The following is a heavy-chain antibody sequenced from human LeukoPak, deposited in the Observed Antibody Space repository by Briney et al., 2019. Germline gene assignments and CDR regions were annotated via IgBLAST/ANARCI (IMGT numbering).Heavy chain of an antibody. J-gene: IGHJ6*02. CDR1: GFTFSDYY. V-gene: IGHV3-11*06. D-gene: IGHD2-8*02. CDR2: VSSSSSYT. CDR3: ARDFRYSGTGLYYYGMDV. Sequence: PGGSLRLSCAASGFTFSDYYMSWIRQAPGKGLEWVSYVSSSSSYTNYADSVKGRFTISRDNAKNSPYLQMNSLRAEDTAVYYCARDFRYSGTGLYYYGMDVWGQGTTVTVSS.